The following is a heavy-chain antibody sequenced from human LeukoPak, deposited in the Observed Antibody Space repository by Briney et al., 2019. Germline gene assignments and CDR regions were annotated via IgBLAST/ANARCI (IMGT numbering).Heavy chain of an antibody. CDR2: IYYSGST. CDR1: GGSISSGDYY. D-gene: IGHD3-9*01. V-gene: IGHV4-30-4*01. J-gene: IGHJ4*02. Sequence: PSETLSLTCTVSGGSISSGDYYWSWIRQPPGKGLEWIGYIYYSGSTYYNPSLKSRVTISVDTSKNQFSLKLSSVTAADTAVYYCAREGPYYDILTGYSQTDYWGQGTLVTVSS. CDR3: AREGPYYDILTGYSQTDY.